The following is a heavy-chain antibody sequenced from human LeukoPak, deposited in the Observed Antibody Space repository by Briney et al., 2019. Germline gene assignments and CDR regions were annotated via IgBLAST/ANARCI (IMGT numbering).Heavy chain of an antibody. Sequence: SETLSLNCAGYGGSFSGYYWSWIRQPPGKGLEWIVEINHSGSTNYNPSLKSRVIISVDTSKNQCSLKLSSVTAADTAVYYCARGQLGSGSYYRSWGQGTLVTVSS. CDR2: INHSGST. J-gene: IGHJ1*01. CDR1: GGSFSGYY. D-gene: IGHD3-10*02. V-gene: IGHV4-34*01. CDR3: ARGQLGSGSYYRS.